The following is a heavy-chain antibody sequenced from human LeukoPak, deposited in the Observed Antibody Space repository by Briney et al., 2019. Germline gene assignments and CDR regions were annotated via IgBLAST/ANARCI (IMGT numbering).Heavy chain of an antibody. CDR1: GFTFSSYG. CDR2: IWYDGSNK. Sequence: GESLRLSCAASGFTFSSYGMHWVRQAPGKGLEWVAVIWYDGSNKYYADSVKGRFTISRDNSKNTLYLQMNSLRAEDTAVYYCAREQLVRTWSFDYWGQGTLVTVSS. D-gene: IGHD6-13*01. J-gene: IGHJ4*02. CDR3: AREQLVRTWSFDY. V-gene: IGHV3-33*01.